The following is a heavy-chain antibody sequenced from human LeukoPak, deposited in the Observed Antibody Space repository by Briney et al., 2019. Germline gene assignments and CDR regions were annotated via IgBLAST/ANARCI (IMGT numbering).Heavy chain of an antibody. V-gene: IGHV3-21*01. D-gene: IGHD1-26*01. CDR3: ARDGT. J-gene: IGHJ5*02. CDR1: GFTFSTYT. Sequence: GGSLGLSCATSGFTFSTYTMNWVRQAPGKGLEWVSFISASGTSIYYADSVRGRFTISRDNAKNSLYLQMNSLRAEDTAVYYCARDGTWGPGTLVTVSS. CDR2: ISASGTSI.